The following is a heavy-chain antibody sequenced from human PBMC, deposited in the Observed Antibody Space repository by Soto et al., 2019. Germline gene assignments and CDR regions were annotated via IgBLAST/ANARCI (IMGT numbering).Heavy chain of an antibody. CDR2: IIPILGIA. CDR3: ARGRGIVATINYYYMDV. J-gene: IGHJ6*03. Sequence: QVQLVQSGAEVKKPGSSVKVSCKASGGTFSSYTISWVRQAPGQGLEWMGRIIPILGIANYAQKFQGRVTITADKSTSTAYMELSSLRSEDTAVYYCARGRGIVATINYYYMDVWGKGTTVTVSS. V-gene: IGHV1-69*02. D-gene: IGHD5-12*01. CDR1: GGTFSSYT.